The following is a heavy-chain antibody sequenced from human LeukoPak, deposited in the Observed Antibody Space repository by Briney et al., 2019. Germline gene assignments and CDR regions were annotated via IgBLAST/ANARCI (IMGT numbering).Heavy chain of an antibody. Sequence: ASVKVSCKASGYTFTGYYMHWVRQAPGQGLEWMGWINPNSGGTNYAQKFQGRVPMTRDTSISTAYMELSRLRSDDTAVYYCVRGLKAYDSSGYYYGGRGYYFDYWGQGTLVTVSS. J-gene: IGHJ4*02. V-gene: IGHV1-2*02. CDR1: GYTFTGYY. CDR2: INPNSGGT. D-gene: IGHD3-22*01. CDR3: VRGLKAYDSSGYYYGGRGYYFDY.